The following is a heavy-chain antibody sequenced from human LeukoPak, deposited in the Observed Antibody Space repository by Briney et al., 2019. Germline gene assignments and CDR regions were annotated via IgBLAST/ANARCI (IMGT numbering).Heavy chain of an antibody. V-gene: IGHV1-18*04. CDR3: ARCPNYYGSGSYYNINWFDP. J-gene: IGHJ5*02. D-gene: IGHD3-10*01. CDR1: GYTFTSYG. Sequence: ASVKVSCEASGYTFTSYGISWVRQAPGQGLEWMGWISAYNGNTNYAQKLQGRVTMTTDTSTSTAYMELRSLRSDDTAVYYCARCPNYYGSGSYYNINWFDPWGQGTLVTVSS. CDR2: ISAYNGNT.